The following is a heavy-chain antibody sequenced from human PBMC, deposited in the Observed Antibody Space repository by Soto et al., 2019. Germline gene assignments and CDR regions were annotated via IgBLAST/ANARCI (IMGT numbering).Heavy chain of an antibody. Sequence: QVQLVQSGAEVKKPGSSMKISCKAFGGSFSDYAISWVRQAPGKGLEWMGGIIPIFGTPNYAQKFQDRVTFTAHESTNTAYMELSRLTSEDTALYYCARDRAPRRWSYLDLWGQGTQVTVSS. D-gene: IGHD2-15*01. V-gene: IGHV1-69*01. CDR2: IIPIFGTP. CDR3: ARDRAPRRWSYLDL. J-gene: IGHJ4*02. CDR1: GGSFSDYA.